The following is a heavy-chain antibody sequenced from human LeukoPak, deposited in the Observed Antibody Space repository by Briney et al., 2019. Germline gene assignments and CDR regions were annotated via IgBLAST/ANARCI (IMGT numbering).Heavy chain of an antibody. CDR2: IYYSGTT. Sequence: SETLSLTCTVSGDSISSSSFHWAWIRQPPGKGLEWIGTIYYSGTTYYNPSLKSRVTISVDTSKNQFSLKLRSVTAADTAVYYCATLHWFGKLSFSWVGPGGQGTLVTVSS. J-gene: IGHJ5*02. D-gene: IGHD3-10*01. V-gene: IGHV4-39*01. CDR1: GDSISSSSFH. CDR3: ATLHWFGKLSFSWVGP.